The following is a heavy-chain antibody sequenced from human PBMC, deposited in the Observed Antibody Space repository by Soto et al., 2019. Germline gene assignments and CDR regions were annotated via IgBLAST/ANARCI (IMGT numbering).Heavy chain of an antibody. V-gene: IGHV4-31*03. CDR3: ARERGGYGFIDV. D-gene: IGHD5-12*01. Sequence: QVQLQESGPGLVTPSQTLSLTCTVSGDSISTVNYYWSWIRQHPGKGLEWIGYIYYSGSTYYNPSLKSRVTISVETTKNQFSLKLSSVTAADTAVYYCARERGGYGFIDVWGQGTTVTVSS. CDR1: GDSISTVNYY. J-gene: IGHJ6*02. CDR2: IYYSGST.